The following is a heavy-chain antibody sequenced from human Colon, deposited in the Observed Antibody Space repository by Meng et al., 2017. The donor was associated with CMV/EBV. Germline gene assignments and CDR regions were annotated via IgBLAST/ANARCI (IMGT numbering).Heavy chain of an antibody. J-gene: IGHJ4*02. CDR3: ARVGLYFWSALAGWAIDY. D-gene: IGHD3-3*01. CDR2: INSDGSST. Sequence: ETLSLTCAASGFTFSSYWMHWVRQAPGKGLVWVSRINSDGSSTSYADSVKGRFTISRDNAKNTLYLQMNSLRAEDTAVYYCARVGLYFWSALAGWAIDYWGQGTLVTVSS. V-gene: IGHV3-74*01. CDR1: GFTFSSYW.